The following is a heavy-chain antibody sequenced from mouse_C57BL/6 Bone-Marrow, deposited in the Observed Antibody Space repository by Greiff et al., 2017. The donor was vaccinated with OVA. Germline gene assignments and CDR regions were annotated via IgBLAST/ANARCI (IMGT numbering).Heavy chain of an antibody. CDR2: IRNKANGYTT. CDR3: ARSNWDYYAMDY. V-gene: IGHV7-3*01. J-gene: IGHJ4*01. D-gene: IGHD4-1*01. Sequence: EVKLMESGGGLVQPGGSLSLSCAASGFTFTDYYMSWVRQPPGKALEWLGFIRNKANGYTTEYSASVKGRFTISRDNSHSILYLQMNALRAEDSATYYCARSNWDYYAMDYWGQGTSVTVSS. CDR1: GFTFTDYY.